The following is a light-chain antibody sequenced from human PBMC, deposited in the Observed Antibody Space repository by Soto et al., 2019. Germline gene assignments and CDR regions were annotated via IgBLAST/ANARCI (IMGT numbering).Light chain of an antibody. J-gene: IGKJ2*01. CDR3: MQALQTPYT. V-gene: IGKV2-28*01. Sequence: DIVMTQSPLSLPVTPGEPASISCRSSQSLLHSNGYNYLDWYLQKPGQSPQLLIYLGSNRASGVHDRFSGSGSGTDFTLKISRVEAGDVGVYYCMQALQTPYTFGQGTKLEIK. CDR2: LGS. CDR1: QSLLHSNGYNY.